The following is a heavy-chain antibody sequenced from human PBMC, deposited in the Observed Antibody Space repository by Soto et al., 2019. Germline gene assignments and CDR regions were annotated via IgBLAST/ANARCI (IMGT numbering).Heavy chain of an antibody. CDR2: IYHSGST. Sequence: QVQLQESGPGLVKPSGTLSLTCAVSGGSISSSNWWSWVRQPPGKGLEWIGEIYHSGSTNYNPSLKRSITISVDKSKNQFSLKLSSVAASDTAVYYCARDRYDSSGYVIIDAFAIWGQEPMVDVSS. CDR1: GGSISSSNW. CDR3: ARDRYDSSGYVIIDAFAI. J-gene: IGHJ3*02. V-gene: IGHV4-4*02. D-gene: IGHD3-22*01.